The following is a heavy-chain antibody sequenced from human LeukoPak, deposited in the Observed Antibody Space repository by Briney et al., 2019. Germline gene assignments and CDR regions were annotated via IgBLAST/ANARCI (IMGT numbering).Heavy chain of an antibody. CDR2: INPNSGGT. J-gene: IGHJ4*02. CDR1: GYTFTGYY. CDR3: AREGRGAAHTFDY. V-gene: IGHV1-2*02. Sequence: ASVKVSCRASGYTFTGYYMHWVRQAPGQGLEWMGWINPNSGGTNYAQKFQGRVTMTRDTSISTAYMELSRLRSDDTAVYYCAREGRGAAHTFDYWGQGTLVTVSS. D-gene: IGHD6-6*01.